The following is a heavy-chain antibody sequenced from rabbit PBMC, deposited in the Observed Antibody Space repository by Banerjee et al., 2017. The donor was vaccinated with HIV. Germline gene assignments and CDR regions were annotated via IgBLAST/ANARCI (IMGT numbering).Heavy chain of an antibody. V-gene: IGHV1S40*01. CDR1: GFSFSSNT. J-gene: IGHJ3*01. Sequence: QSLEESGGDLVKPGASLTLTCTASGFSFSSNTMCWVRQAPGKGLEWIACIYAGSSGSTYYASWAKGRFTISKTSSTTVTLQMTSLTAADTATYFCARGDGAYAGYDGLWGQGTLVTVS. CDR2: IYAGSSGST. CDR3: ARGDGAYAGYDGL. D-gene: IGHD7-1*01.